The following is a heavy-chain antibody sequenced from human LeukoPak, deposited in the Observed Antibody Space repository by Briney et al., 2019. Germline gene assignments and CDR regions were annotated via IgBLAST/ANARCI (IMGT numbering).Heavy chain of an antibody. Sequence: GGSLRLSCAASGFTFSSYGMSWFRQAPGKGLEWVSGISGSGYTWYADSVKGRFSISKDNSKNTLYLQMSSLRAEDTAVYYCAASQDVGAYYFDYWGQGTLVTVSS. D-gene: IGHD1-26*01. CDR3: AASQDVGAYYFDY. CDR2: ISGSGYT. V-gene: IGHV3-23*01. J-gene: IGHJ4*02. CDR1: GFTFSSYG.